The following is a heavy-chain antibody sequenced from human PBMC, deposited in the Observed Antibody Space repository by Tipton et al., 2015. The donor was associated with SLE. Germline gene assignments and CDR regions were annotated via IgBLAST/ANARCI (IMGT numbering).Heavy chain of an antibody. CDR2: IYTSGST. CDR1: GGSISSGGYY. Sequence: LRLSCTVSGGSISSGGYYWSWIRQPAGKGLELIGHIYTSGSTNYYPSLKSRVTISVDSSNNQFSLNLSSVTAADTAVYYCARGGSSFEYWGQGTLVTVTS. J-gene: IGHJ4*02. D-gene: IGHD1-26*01. CDR3: ARGGSSFEY. V-gene: IGHV4-61*09.